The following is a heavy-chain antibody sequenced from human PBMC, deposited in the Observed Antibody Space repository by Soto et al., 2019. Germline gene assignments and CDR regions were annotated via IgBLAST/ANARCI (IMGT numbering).Heavy chain of an antibody. V-gene: IGHV3-72*01. CDR3: ARVIVVVAGTTPHYYFDY. CDR2: SRNKTKGYTT. CDR1: GFTFSDHY. J-gene: IGHJ4*02. D-gene: IGHD2-15*01. Sequence: EVQLVESGGGLVQPGGSLRLYCAGSGFTFSDHYMNWVRQAPGKGLEWVGRSRNKTKGYTTEYAASVKGRFTMSRDETKSSLYLQMNSLKIEDTAVYYCARVIVVVAGTTPHYYFDYWGQGTLVTVSS.